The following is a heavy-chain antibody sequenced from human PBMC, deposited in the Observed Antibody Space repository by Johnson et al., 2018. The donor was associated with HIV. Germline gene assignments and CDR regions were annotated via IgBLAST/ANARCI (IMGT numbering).Heavy chain of an antibody. CDR1: GFTFNDYA. J-gene: IGHJ3*02. CDR3: ARAEIYEGRVGDFAFDI. V-gene: IGHV3-43D*03. Sequence: VQLVESGGAVIQPGGSLRLSCAASGFTFNDYAMHWVRQVPGNGLEWVSLIRWDGDGTRYVDSVKGRFSIPRDNSRNSLYLQMRSLRPEDTALYYCARAEIYEGRVGDFAFDIWGRGTMVTVAS. CDR2: IRWDGDGT. D-gene: IGHD3-10*01.